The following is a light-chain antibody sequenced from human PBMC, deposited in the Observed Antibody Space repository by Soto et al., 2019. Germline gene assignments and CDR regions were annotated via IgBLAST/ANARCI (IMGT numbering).Light chain of an antibody. V-gene: IGLV2-8*01. CDR1: SSDVGGYKY. CDR2: EVN. CDR3: SSYASSNTLGV. J-gene: IGLJ3*02. Sequence: QSALTQPPSASGSPGQSVTISCTGTSSDVGGYKYVSWYQQHPDKAPKLMIFEVNKRPSGVPDRFSGSKSGNTASLTVSGLQAEDEADYYCSSYASSNTLGVFGAGTKLTVL.